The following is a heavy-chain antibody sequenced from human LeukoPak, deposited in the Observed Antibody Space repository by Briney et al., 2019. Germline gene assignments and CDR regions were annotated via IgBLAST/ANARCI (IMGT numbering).Heavy chain of an antibody. Sequence: ASETLSLTCTVSGGSISSGGYYWSWIRQHPGKGLEWIGYIYYSGSTYYNPSLKSRVTISVDTSKNQFSLKLSSVTAADTAVYYCARGIAVAGPRGDYYYYGVDVWGKGTTVTVSS. CDR3: ARGIAVAGPRGDYYYYGVDV. CDR2: IYYSGST. V-gene: IGHV4-31*03. D-gene: IGHD6-19*01. J-gene: IGHJ6*04. CDR1: GGSISSGGYY.